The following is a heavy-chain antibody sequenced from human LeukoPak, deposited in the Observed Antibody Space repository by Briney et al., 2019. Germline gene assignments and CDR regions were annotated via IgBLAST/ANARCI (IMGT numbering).Heavy chain of an antibody. CDR3: ARMGAIAGASANPDF. CDR1: GGSISNGSYY. J-gene: IGHJ4*02. CDR2: IYTSESA. D-gene: IGHD1-20*01. V-gene: IGHV4-61*02. Sequence: SETLSLTCTVSGGSISNGSYYWSWIRQPAGQGLEWIGRIYTSESANYDPSLKSRVAISLDTSKNQFSLRLTSVTAADTAVYYCARMGAIAGASANPDFWGQGTLVSVSS.